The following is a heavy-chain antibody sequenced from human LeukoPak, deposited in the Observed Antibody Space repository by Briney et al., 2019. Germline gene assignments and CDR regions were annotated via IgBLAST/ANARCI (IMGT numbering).Heavy chain of an antibody. CDR2: INPSGGST. CDR1: GYTFTSYY. J-gene: IGHJ4*02. CDR3: ARDRGIVVVPAAPFY. D-gene: IGHD2-2*01. Sequence: ASVKVSCKASGYTFTSYYMHWVRQAPGQGLEWMGIINPSGGSTSYAQKFQGRATMTRDTSISTAYMELSRLRSDDTAVYYCARDRGIVVVPAAPFYWGQGTLVTVSS. V-gene: IGHV1-46*01.